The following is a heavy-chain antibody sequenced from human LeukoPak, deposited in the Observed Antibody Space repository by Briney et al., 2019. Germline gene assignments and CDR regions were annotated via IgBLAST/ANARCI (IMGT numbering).Heavy chain of an antibody. Sequence: GGSLRLSCAASGFTFSSYAMSWVRQAPGKGLEWVSALSGSGGSTYYADSVKGRFTISRDNSKNTLYLQVNSLRAEDTAVYFCAREGYTNGWYRNWGQGTLVTVSS. CDR1: GFTFSSYA. D-gene: IGHD6-19*01. V-gene: IGHV3-23*01. J-gene: IGHJ4*02. CDR3: AREGYTNGWYRN. CDR2: LSGSGGST.